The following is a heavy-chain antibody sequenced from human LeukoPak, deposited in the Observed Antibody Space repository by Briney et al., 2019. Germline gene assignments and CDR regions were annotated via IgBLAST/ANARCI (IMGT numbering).Heavy chain of an antibody. CDR3: AKDADDSGDYVGIDY. J-gene: IGHJ4*02. CDR1: GFNFNDYA. Sequence: GGSLRLSCAASGFNFNDYAMHWVRHVPGKGLEWVSGISWNRNTIGYADSVRGRFAIFRDDGTNSLYLQMNSLRAEDTALYYCAKDADDSGDYVGIDYWGQGTLVTVSS. CDR2: ISWNRNTI. D-gene: IGHD4-17*01. V-gene: IGHV3-9*01.